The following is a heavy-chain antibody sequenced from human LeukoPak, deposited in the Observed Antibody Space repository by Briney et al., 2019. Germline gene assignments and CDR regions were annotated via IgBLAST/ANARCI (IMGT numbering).Heavy chain of an antibody. CDR3: ARGGSGSGYLYYFDY. D-gene: IGHD3-10*01. Sequence: ASVKVSCKASGYSFNDYSMHWVRQAPGQGLEWVGRINSNSGGTSYVQNFQGRVTMTRDTSINTAYMELSGLTSDDTAVYYCARGGSGSGYLYYFDYWGQGTLVSVSS. CDR2: INSNSGGT. V-gene: IGHV1-2*06. J-gene: IGHJ4*02. CDR1: GYSFNDYS.